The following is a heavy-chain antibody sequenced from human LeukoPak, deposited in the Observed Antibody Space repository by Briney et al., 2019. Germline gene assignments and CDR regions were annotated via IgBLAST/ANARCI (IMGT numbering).Heavy chain of an antibody. CDR1: GYTLSTYT. CDR3: ARGSGSSSWLDP. J-gene: IGHJ5*02. V-gene: IGHV1-3*01. CDR2: IYAGNGNV. Sequence: ASVKVSCKASGYTLSTYTMHWLRQAPGQRPEWMGCIYAGNGNVKYSQNFQGRVSITRDTSASTAYMELRSLRSEDTAVYYCARGSGSSSWLDPWGQGTLVTVSS. D-gene: IGHD3-10*01.